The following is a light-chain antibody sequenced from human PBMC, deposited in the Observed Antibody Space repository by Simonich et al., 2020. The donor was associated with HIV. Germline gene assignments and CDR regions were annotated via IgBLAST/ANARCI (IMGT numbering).Light chain of an antibody. CDR3: CSYAGSSTSRV. CDR1: SSDVGGYNL. Sequence: QSALTQPASVSGSPGQSITISCTGTSSDVGGYNLVSWYQHYPGKAPKLMIYEGSKLPSGVSNRFAGSKSGNTASLTISGLQAEDEADYYCCSYAGSSTSRVFGGGTKLTVL. J-gene: IGLJ3*02. CDR2: EGS. V-gene: IGLV2-23*01.